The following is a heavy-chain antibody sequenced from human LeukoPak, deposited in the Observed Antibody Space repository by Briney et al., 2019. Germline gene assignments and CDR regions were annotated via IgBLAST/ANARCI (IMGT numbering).Heavy chain of an antibody. CDR3: AKDSGVGLKGFDP. CDR2: TYYRSKWYD. CDR1: RDSVSSNSSA. Sequence: SQTLSLTCAISRDSVSSNSSASRWIRQSPSRGLEWLGRTYYRSKWYDDYAVSVKSRITINPDTSKNQFSLQLNSVTPDDTAVYYWAKDSGVGLKGFDPWSQGTLVTVSS. V-gene: IGHV6-1*01. J-gene: IGHJ5*02.